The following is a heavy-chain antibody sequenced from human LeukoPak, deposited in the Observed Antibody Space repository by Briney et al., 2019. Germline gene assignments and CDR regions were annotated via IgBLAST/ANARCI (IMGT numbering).Heavy chain of an antibody. J-gene: IGHJ5*02. Sequence: ASVKVSCKASGYTFTSYGISWVRQAPGQGLEWMGGIIPIFGTANYAQKFQGRVTITADESTSTAYMELSSLRSEDTAVYYCARDRVVVAATRWFDPWGQGTLVTVSS. V-gene: IGHV1-69*13. CDR2: IIPIFGTA. CDR3: ARDRVVVAATRWFDP. D-gene: IGHD2-15*01. CDR1: GYTFTSYG.